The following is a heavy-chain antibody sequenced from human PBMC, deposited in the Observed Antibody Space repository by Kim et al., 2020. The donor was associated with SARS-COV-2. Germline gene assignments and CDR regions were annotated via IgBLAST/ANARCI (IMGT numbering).Heavy chain of an antibody. V-gene: IGHV4-31*03. J-gene: IGHJ1*01. CDR2: IYYSGST. D-gene: IGHD6-13*01. CDR1: GGSISSGGYY. CDR3: ARVWGSSSIYFQH. Sequence: SETLSLTCTVSGGSISSGGYYWSWIRQHPGKGLEWIGYIYYSGSTYYNPSLKSRVTISVDTSKNQFSLKLSSVTAADTAVYYCARVWGSSSIYFQHWGQGTLVTVSS.